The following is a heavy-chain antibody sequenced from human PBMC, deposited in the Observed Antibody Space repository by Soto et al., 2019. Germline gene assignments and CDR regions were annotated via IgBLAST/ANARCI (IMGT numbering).Heavy chain of an antibody. J-gene: IGHJ6*02. CDR2: INSDGSST. Sequence: AGGSLRLSCAASGFTFSSYWMHWVRQAPGKGLVWVSRINSDGSSTSYADSVKGRSTISRDNAKNTLYLQMNSLRAEDTAVYYCASNEPSGYYHYGMDVWGQGTTVTVSS. CDR3: ASNEPSGYYHYGMDV. D-gene: IGHD3-22*01. V-gene: IGHV3-74*01. CDR1: GFTFSSYW.